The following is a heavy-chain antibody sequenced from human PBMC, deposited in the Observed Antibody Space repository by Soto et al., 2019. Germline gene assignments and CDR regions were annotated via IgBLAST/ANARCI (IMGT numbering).Heavy chain of an antibody. Sequence: SETLSLTCTVSGGSISSSSYYWGWIRQPPGKGLEWIGNIYYSGSTYYNPSLKSRVTISVDTSKNQFSLKLSSVTAADTAVYYCARPYIVGATTQPDKDAFDIWGQGTMVTVSS. V-gene: IGHV4-39*01. CDR2: IYYSGST. J-gene: IGHJ3*02. D-gene: IGHD1-26*01. CDR1: GGSISSSSYY. CDR3: ARPYIVGATTQPDKDAFDI.